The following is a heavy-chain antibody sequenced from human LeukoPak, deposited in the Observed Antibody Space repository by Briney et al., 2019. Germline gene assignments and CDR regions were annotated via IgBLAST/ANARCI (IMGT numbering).Heavy chain of an antibody. CDR3: ARDGAAAAGIGMDV. CDR1: GGSISSYY. CDR2: IYYSGST. D-gene: IGHD6-13*01. Sequence: PSETLSLTCTVSGGSISSYYWSWIRQPPGKGLEWIGYIYYSGSTNYHPSLKSRVTISVDTSKNQFSLKLSSVTAADTAVYYCARDGAAAAGIGMDVWGQGTTVTVSS. V-gene: IGHV4-59*01. J-gene: IGHJ6*02.